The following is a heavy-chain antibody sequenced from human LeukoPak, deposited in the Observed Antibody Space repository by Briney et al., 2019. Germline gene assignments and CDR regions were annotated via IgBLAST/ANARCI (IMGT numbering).Heavy chain of an antibody. CDR2: IYTSGST. V-gene: IGHV4-61*02. D-gene: IGHD6-19*01. CDR1: GGSISSGSYY. J-gene: IGHJ4*02. Sequence: SETLSLTCTVSGGSISSGSYYWSWIRQPAGKGLEWIGRIYTSGSTNYNPSLKSRVTISVDTSKNQFSLKLSSVTAADTAVYYCAIPKGAVAGTGYYFDYWGQGTLVTVSS. CDR3: AIPKGAVAGTGYYFDY.